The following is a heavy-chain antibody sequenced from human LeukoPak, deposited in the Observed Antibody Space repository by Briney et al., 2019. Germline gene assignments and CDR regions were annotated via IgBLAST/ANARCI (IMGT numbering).Heavy chain of an antibody. J-gene: IGHJ4*02. V-gene: IGHV1-46*01. Sequence: ASVKVSCKASGYTFTSYYMHWVRQAPGQGLEWMGIINPSGGSTSYAQKFQGRVTMTRDMSTSTVYMELSSLRSEDTAVYYCARSVNYYDSSGYQYPYYFDYWGQGTLVTVSS. CDR2: INPSGGST. CDR3: ARSVNYYDSSGYQYPYYFDY. CDR1: GYTFTSYY. D-gene: IGHD3-22*01.